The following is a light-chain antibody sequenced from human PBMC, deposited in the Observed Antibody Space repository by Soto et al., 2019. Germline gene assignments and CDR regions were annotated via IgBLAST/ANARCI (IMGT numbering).Light chain of an antibody. CDR1: SSNIGSNT. Sequence: QLVLTQPPSASGTPGQRVTISCSGSSSNIGSNTVSWYQHLPGTAPKLLIYSNDQRPSGVPDRFSGSKSGTSASLAISGLQSEDEADYYCAAWDDSLSVVFGGGTKLTVL. V-gene: IGLV1-44*01. CDR3: AAWDDSLSVV. J-gene: IGLJ2*01. CDR2: SND.